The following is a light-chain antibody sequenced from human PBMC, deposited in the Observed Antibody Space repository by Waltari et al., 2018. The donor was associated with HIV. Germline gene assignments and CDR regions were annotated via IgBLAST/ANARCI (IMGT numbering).Light chain of an antibody. V-gene: IGLV1-47*01. CDR3: AAWDDNLSAVV. J-gene: IGLJ2*01. Sequence: QSVLTQPPSTSGTPGQRVTISCSGSSSNIGANWVCWFQQLPGTAPKLLIYRHNQRPSGVPDRYSASKSGTSASLAISDLRADDEADYYCAAWDDNLSAVVFGGRTKLSVL. CDR2: RHN. CDR1: SSNIGANW.